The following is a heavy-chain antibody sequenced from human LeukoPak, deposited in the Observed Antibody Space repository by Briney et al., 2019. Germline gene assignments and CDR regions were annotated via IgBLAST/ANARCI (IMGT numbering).Heavy chain of an antibody. D-gene: IGHD2-15*01. V-gene: IGHV3-73*01. CDR1: GFTFNDSG. CDR3: TRRYCSGGSCYSDY. CDR2: IRSRANSYAT. J-gene: IGHJ4*02. Sequence: GGSLRLSCAASGFTFNDSGMHWVRQASGKGLEWVGRIRSRANSYATAYAASVRGRSTISGDDSKNTAYLQMNSLRTEDTAVYYCTRRYCSGGSCYSDYWGQGTLVTVSS.